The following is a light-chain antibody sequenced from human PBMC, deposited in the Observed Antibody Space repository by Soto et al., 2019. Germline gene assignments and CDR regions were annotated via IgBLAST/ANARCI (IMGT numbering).Light chain of an antibody. Sequence: QSALTQPASVSGSPGQSITISCTGTSSDVGGYNYVSWYQQHPGKAPKLMIYDVSNRPSGVSNRFSGSKSGNTASLTISGLQAEDAAVYYCSSYTSSSTVVFGGGTMLTVL. J-gene: IGLJ2*01. CDR3: SSYTSSSTVV. V-gene: IGLV2-14*01. CDR2: DVS. CDR1: SSDVGGYNY.